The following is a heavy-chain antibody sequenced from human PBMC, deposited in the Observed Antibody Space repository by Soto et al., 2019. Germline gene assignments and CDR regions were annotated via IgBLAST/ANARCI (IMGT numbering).Heavy chain of an antibody. D-gene: IGHD3-10*01. CDR1: GFTFSSYE. V-gene: IGHV3-48*03. J-gene: IGHJ4*02. Sequence: GGSLRLSCAASGFTFSSYEMNWVRQAPGKGLEWVSYISSSGSTISYADSVKGRFTISRDNAKNSLYLQMNSLRAEDTAVYYCAREVGGYYFNYWGQGTLVTVSS. CDR2: ISSSGSTI. CDR3: AREVGGYYFNY.